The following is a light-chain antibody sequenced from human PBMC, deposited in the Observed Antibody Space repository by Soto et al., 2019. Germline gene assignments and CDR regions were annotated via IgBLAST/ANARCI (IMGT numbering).Light chain of an antibody. CDR3: CSYVGSYSYV. CDR1: SSDVGGYNS. J-gene: IGLJ1*01. Sequence: SVLTQPRSVSGAPGQSVTVSCTGTSSDVGGYNSVSWYQQHPGKAPKLMIYDVSKRPSGVPDRFSGSKSGNTASLTISGLQAEDEADYYCCSYVGSYSYVFGTGTKVTVL. V-gene: IGLV2-11*01. CDR2: DVS.